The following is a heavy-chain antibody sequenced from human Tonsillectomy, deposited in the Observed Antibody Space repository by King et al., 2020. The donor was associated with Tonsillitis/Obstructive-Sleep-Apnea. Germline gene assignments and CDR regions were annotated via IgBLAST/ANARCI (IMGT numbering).Heavy chain of an antibody. J-gene: IGHJ5*01. CDR1: GFTFSDYA. Sequence: VQLVESGGGVVQPGRFLRLSCAASGFTFSDYAMHWVRQAPGKGLEWVAVISYDGSNKYYADSVKGRFTISRDNSKNTLYLQIKSLKFEDTAVYYCARDPEIKQWLVPWFDSWGQGKLVSVSS. V-gene: IGHV3-30*04. CDR2: ISYDGSNK. D-gene: IGHD6-19*01. CDR3: ARDPEIKQWLVPWFDS.